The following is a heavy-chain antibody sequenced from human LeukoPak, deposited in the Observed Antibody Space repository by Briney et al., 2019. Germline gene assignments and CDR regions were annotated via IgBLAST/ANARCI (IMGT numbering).Heavy chain of an antibody. J-gene: IGHJ4*02. D-gene: IGHD3-10*02. CDR2: IYYSGNT. CDR3: ARSTGTTMFIDY. CDR1: GFTFGSYA. Sequence: GSLRLSCAASGFTFGSYALSWIRQPPGKGLEWLGYIYYSGNTDYNPSLKSRVAISVDTSKNQFSLKLSSVTAADTAVYYCARSTGTTMFIDYWGQGTLVTVSS. V-gene: IGHV4-59*01.